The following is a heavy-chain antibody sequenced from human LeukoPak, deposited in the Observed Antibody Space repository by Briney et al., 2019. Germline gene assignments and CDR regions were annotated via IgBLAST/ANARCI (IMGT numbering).Heavy chain of an antibody. CDR3: ARVNWINDY. V-gene: IGHV4-38-2*02. CDR2: IHHSGST. CDR1: GYSIRRGYH. Sequence: SETLSLTCSVSGYSIRRGYHWGWIRQPPGKGLEWIGTIHHSGSTYYNPSLKSRVTISVDTSKNRFSLKLTSVTAADTAVYYCARVNWINDYWGQGTLVTVSS. J-gene: IGHJ4*02. D-gene: IGHD1-20*01.